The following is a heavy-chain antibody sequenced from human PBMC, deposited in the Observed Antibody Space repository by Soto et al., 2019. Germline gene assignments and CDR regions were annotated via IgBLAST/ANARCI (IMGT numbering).Heavy chain of an antibody. V-gene: IGHV1-18*04. J-gene: IGHJ4*01. Sequence: QVQLVQSGAEVKKPGASVKVSCKASGYTYTIYGITWVRQAPGQGLEWMGWISTYNDITNYAQKFQGRVTMTTDTSTGTAYMELRSLRSDDTAVYYWARGTDPISSAGICFAYWGHGTLVTVSS. D-gene: IGHD6-13*01. CDR3: ARGTDPISSAGICFAY. CDR2: ISTYNDIT. CDR1: GYTYTIYG.